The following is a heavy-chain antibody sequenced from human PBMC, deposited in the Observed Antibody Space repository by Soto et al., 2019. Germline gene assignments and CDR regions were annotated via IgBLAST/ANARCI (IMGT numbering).Heavy chain of an antibody. V-gene: IGHV3-23*01. CDR2: ISVSGDNT. CDR1: GFTFINYA. CDR3: AQEEAASFDY. J-gene: IGHJ4*02. Sequence: EVQLLESGGGLIQPGGSLRLSCTASGFTFINYAMSWVRQAPGKGLEWVSGISVSGDNTYYADSVKGRFTISRDNSKNTLYLQMNGLRAEDTGVYYCAQEEAASFDYWGQGTLVAVSS. D-gene: IGHD2-15*01.